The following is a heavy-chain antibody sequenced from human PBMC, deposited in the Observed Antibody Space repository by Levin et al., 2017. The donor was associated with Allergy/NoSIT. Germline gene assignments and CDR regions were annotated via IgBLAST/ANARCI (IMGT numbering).Heavy chain of an antibody. CDR3: ARDQRRYYDFWSGYSYDYYYYGMDV. CDR1: GFTFSDYY. V-gene: IGHV3-11*01. D-gene: IGHD3-3*01. J-gene: IGHJ6*02. CDR2: ISSSGSTI. Sequence: LSLTCAASGFTFSDYYMSWIRQAPGKGLEWVSYISSSGSTIYYADSVKGRFTISRDNAKNSLYLQMNSLRAEDTAVYYCARDQRRYYDFWSGYSYDYYYYGMDVWGQGTTVTVSS.